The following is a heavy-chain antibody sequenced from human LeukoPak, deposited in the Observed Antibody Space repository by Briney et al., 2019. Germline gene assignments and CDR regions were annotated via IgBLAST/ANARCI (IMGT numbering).Heavy chain of an antibody. D-gene: IGHD3-22*01. V-gene: IGHV3-9*01. CDR1: GFTFDDYA. CDR2: ISWNSGSI. CDR3: AKDSSGYYLGAFDI. J-gene: IGHJ3*02. Sequence: PGGSLRLSCAASGFTFDDYAMHWVRQAPGKGLEWVSGISWNSGSIGYADSVKGRFTISRDNAKNSLYLQMNSLRAEDTALYYCAKDSSGYYLGAFDIWGQGTTVTVSS.